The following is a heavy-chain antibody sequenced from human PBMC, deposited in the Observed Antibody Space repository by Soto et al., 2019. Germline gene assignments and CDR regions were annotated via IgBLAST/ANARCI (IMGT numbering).Heavy chain of an antibody. CDR2: ITSSSDRT. CDR1: GFTFSNFA. D-gene: IGHD5-12*01. CDR3: AEGGFYDAFAY. J-gene: IGHJ4*02. Sequence: GGSLRLSCAASGFTFSNFAMSWVRQAPGKGLEWVSSITSSSDRTYYAASVKGRFTISRDNSKNTVFLQMYSLRAEDTALYYCAEGGFYDAFAYWGQGTLVTVSS. V-gene: IGHV3-23*01.